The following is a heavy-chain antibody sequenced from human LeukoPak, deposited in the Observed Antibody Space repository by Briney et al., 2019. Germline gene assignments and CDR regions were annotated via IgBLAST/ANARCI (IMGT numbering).Heavy chain of an antibody. CDR1: GFTFSSYS. J-gene: IGHJ6*03. CDR3: AKDPDFYYCMDV. CDR2: ISGSGGST. Sequence: GRSLRLSRAASGFTFSSYSIHWVRQAPGKGLEWVSAISGSGGSTYYADSVKGRFTISRDNSKNTLYLQMNSLRAEDTAVYYCAKDPDFYYCMDVWGKGTTVTISS. V-gene: IGHV3-23*01.